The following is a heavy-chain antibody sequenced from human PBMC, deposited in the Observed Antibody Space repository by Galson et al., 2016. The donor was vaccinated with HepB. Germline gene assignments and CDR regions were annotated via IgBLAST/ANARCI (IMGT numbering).Heavy chain of an antibody. D-gene: IGHD2-15*01. CDR3: AREEGYCSGGSCENWFDP. J-gene: IGHJ5*02. V-gene: IGHV3-53*01. Sequence: SLRLSCAASGFTVSSNYMSWVRQAPGKGLEWVSVIYSGGSKYYADSVKGRFTISRDNSKNTLYLQMNSLRAEDTAVYYCAREEGYCSGGSCENWFDPWGQGTLVTVSS. CDR1: GFTVSSNY. CDR2: IYSGGSK.